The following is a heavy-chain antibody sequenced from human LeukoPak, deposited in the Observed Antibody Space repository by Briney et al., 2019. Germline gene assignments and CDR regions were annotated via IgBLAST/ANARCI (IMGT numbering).Heavy chain of an antibody. CDR2: ISYNEIT. V-gene: IGHV4-39*01. J-gene: IGHJ5*02. Sequence: SETLSLTCSLSGDSLRTNNYFWAWIRQPPGMGLEWIGSISYNEITYYNPFLTSRAVVSVDTSKNQFSLNLNSVTAADTAVYYCARRNGHTWDVGNWFDPWGQGTLVTVSS. CDR3: ARRNGHTWDVGNWFDP. CDR1: GDSLRTNNYF. D-gene: IGHD5-24*01.